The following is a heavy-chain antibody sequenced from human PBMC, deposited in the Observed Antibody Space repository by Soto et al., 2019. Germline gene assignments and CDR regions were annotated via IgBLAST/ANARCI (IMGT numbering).Heavy chain of an antibody. V-gene: IGHV3-23*01. CDR1: GFTFSSYA. D-gene: IGHD1-1*01. J-gene: IGHJ6*02. Sequence: PGGSLRLSCAASGFTFSSYAMSWVRQAPGKGLEWVSAISGSGGSTYYADSVKGRFTISRDNSKNTLYLQMDSLRAEDTAVYYCAKKAHTGRGLPPPYYYYGMDVWGQGTTVTVSS. CDR2: ISGSGGST. CDR3: AKKAHTGRGLPPPYYYYGMDV.